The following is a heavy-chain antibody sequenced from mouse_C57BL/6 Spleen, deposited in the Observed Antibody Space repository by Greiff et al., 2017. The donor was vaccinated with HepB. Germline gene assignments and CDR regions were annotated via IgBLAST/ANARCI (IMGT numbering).Heavy chain of an antibody. CDR2: IRNKANNHAT. V-gene: IGHV6-6*01. J-gene: IGHJ3*01. CDR3: TRLTGTAWFAY. D-gene: IGHD4-1*01. CDR1: GFTFSDAW. Sequence: EVQVVESGGGLVQPGGSMKLSCAASGFTFSDAWMDWVRQSPEKGLEWVAEIRNKANNHATYYAESVKGRFTISRDDSKSSVYLQMNSLRAEDTGIYYCTRLTGTAWFAYWGQGTLVTVSA.